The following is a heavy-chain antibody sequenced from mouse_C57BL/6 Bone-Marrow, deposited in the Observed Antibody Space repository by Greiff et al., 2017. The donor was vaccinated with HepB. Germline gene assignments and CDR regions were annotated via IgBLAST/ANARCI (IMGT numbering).Heavy chain of an antibody. J-gene: IGHJ1*03. CDR3: ARGGYYGSSPYWYFDV. CDR1: GFTFSSYG. V-gene: IGHV5-6*02. Sequence: DVMLVESGGDLVKPGGSLKLSCAASGFTFSSYGMSWVRQTPDKRLEWVATISSGGSYTYYPDSVKGRFTISRDNAKNTLYLQMSSLKSEDTAMYYCARGGYYGSSPYWYFDVWGTGTTVTVSS. D-gene: IGHD1-1*01. CDR2: ISSGGSYT.